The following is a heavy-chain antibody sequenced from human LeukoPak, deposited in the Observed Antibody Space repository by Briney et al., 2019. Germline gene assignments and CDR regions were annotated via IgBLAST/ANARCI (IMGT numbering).Heavy chain of an antibody. CDR3: ARGDYGGNFLYGMDV. CDR2: INPSGGST. D-gene: IGHD4-23*01. J-gene: IGHJ6*02. Sequence: GASVKVSCRASGYTFTGYYMHWVRQAPGQGLEWMGIINPSGGSTSYAQKFQGRVTMTRDTSTSTVYMELSSLRSEDTAVYYCARGDYGGNFLYGMDVWGQGTTVTVSS. V-gene: IGHV1-46*01. CDR1: GYTFTGYY.